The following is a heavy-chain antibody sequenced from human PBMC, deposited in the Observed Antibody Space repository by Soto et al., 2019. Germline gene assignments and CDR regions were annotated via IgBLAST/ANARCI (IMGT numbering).Heavy chain of an antibody. J-gene: IGHJ6*02. CDR3: AREWLATYYYYGMDV. Sequence: PGGSLRLSWSPSGFTFSSYGMHWVRQAPGKGMEWVSVIWYDGGNNNYAASVKGRFTISRDNSKNTLYLQMNSLRAEDTAVYYCAREWLATYYYYGMDVWGQGTTVTVSS. D-gene: IGHD6-19*01. V-gene: IGHV3-33*01. CDR1: GFTFSSYG. CDR2: IWYDGGNN.